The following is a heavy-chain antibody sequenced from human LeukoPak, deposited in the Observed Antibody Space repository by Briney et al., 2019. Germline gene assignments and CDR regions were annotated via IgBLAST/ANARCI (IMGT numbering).Heavy chain of an antibody. D-gene: IGHD3-10*01. V-gene: IGHV4-59*01. CDR3: ARDSYGSGSYYGWFDP. CDR1: GGSISSYY. CDR2: IYYSVST. J-gene: IGHJ5*02. Sequence: PSETLSLTCTASGGSISSYYWSWIRQPPGKGLEWMGYIYYSVSTNYNASLKSRVTISLDTSKNQFSLKLSSVTAADTAVYYCARDSYGSGSYYGWFDPWGQGTLVTVSS.